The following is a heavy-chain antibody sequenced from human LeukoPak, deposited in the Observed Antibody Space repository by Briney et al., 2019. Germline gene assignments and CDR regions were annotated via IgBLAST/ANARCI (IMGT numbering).Heavy chain of an antibody. CDR3: ARESIAVAGTFGY. Sequence: PGGSLRLSCAASGFTFSSYAMHWVRQAPGKGLEWVAVISYDGSNKYYADSVKGRFTISRDNSKNTLYLQMNSLRAEDTAVYYCARESIAVAGTFGYWGQGTLVTVSS. V-gene: IGHV3-30-3*01. CDR1: GFTFSSYA. CDR2: ISYDGSNK. J-gene: IGHJ4*02. D-gene: IGHD6-19*01.